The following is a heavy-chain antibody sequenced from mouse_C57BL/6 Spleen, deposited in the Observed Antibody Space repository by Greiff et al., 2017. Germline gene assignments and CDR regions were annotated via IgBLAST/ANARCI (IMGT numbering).Heavy chain of an antibody. D-gene: IGHD2-1*01. V-gene: IGHV7-3*01. CDR1: GFTFTDYY. Sequence: DVQLVESGGGLVQPGGSLSLSCAASGFTFTDYYMRWVSQPPGKALEWMGFIRNKANGYTTEYSASVKGRLTMSRDNSQSILYLQMNALKAEDSATYYCARLYGNYVWYFDVWGTGTTVTVSS. J-gene: IGHJ1*03. CDR2: IRNKANGYTT. CDR3: ARLYGNYVWYFDV.